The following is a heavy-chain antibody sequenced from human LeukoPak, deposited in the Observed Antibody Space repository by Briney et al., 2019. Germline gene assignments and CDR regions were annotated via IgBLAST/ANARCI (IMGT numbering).Heavy chain of an antibody. CDR2: IYYNGNT. J-gene: IGHJ4*02. V-gene: IGHV4-59*01. CDR3: ARGDYGDYLYY. D-gene: IGHD4-17*01. CDR1: DGSINSYY. Sequence: SETLSLTCSVSDGSINSYYWNWIRRPPGKGLEWIGYIYYNGNTNYSPSLKSQVTMSVDTSKNLSSLKVSSVTAADTAVYYCARGDYGDYLYYWGQGTLVTVSS.